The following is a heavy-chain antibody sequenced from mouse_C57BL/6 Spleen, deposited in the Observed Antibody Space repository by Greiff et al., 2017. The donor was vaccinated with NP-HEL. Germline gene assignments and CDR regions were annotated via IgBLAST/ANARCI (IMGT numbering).Heavy chain of an antibody. CDR2: LNPSTGGT. D-gene: IGHD2-1*01. CDR1: GYSFTGYY. V-gene: IGHV1-42*01. J-gene: IGHJ1*03. Sequence: VQLKQSGPELVKPGASVKISCKASGYSFTGYYMNWVKQSPEKSLEWIGELNPSTGGTTYNQKFKAKATLTVDKSSSTAYMQLKSLTSEDSAVYYCARNYYGNRRWYFDVWGTGTTVTVSS. CDR3: ARNYYGNRRWYFDV.